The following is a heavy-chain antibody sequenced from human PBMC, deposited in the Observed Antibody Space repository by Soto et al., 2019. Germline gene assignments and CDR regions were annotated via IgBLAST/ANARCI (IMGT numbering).Heavy chain of an antibody. J-gene: IGHJ4*02. Sequence: GASVKVSCKASGGTFSSYAIGWVRQAPGQGLEWMGGIIPIFGTANYAQKFQGRVTITADESTSTAYMELSSLRSEDTAVYYCARPYLSGGSGWLFFDYWGQGTLVTVSS. D-gene: IGHD6-19*01. CDR3: ARPYLSGGSGWLFFDY. CDR1: GGTFSSYA. V-gene: IGHV1-69*13. CDR2: IIPIFGTA.